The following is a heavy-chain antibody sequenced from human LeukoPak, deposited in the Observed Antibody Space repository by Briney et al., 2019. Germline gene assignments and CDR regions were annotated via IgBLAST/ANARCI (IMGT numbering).Heavy chain of an antibody. CDR2: IYSGGST. D-gene: IGHD5-24*01. J-gene: IGHJ4*02. Sequence: PGGSLRLSCAASEFSVGSNYMTWVRQAPGKGLEWVSLIYSGGSTYYADSVKGRFTISRDNSKNTLYLQMNSLRAEDTAVYYCAKAGEDGYNGHWGQGTLVTVSS. CDR1: EFSVGSNY. CDR3: AKAGEDGYNGH. V-gene: IGHV3-66*02.